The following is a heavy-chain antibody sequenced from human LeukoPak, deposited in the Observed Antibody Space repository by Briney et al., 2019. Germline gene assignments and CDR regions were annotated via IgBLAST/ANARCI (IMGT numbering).Heavy chain of an antibody. D-gene: IGHD3-3*01. V-gene: IGHV3-15*01. CDR1: GFTFSNAW. J-gene: IGHJ6*02. CDR2: IKSKTDGGTT. Sequence: GGSLRLSCAASGFTFSNAWMSWVRQAPGEGLEWVGRIKSKTDGGTTDYAAPVKGRFTISRDDSKNTLYLQMNSLKTEDTAVYYCTTDLTRVDFDMAYYYYYGMDVWGQGTTVTVSS. CDR3: TTDLTRVDFDMAYYYYYGMDV.